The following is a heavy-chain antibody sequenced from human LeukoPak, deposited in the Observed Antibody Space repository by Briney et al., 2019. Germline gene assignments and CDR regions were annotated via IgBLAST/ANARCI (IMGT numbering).Heavy chain of an antibody. CDR2: INPSGGST. J-gene: IGHJ6*03. CDR1: GYTFTSYY. V-gene: IGHV1-46*01. CDR3: ARGPNFGYYYYYMDV. D-gene: IGHD3-16*01. Sequence: EASVKVSCKASGYTFTSYYMHWVRQAPGQGLEWMGIINPSGGSTSYAQKFQGRVTMTRDTSISTAYMELSRLRSDDTAVYYCARGPNFGYYYYYMDVWGKGTTVTVSS.